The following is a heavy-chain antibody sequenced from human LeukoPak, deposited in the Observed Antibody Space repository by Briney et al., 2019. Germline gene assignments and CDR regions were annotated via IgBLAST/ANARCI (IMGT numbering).Heavy chain of an antibody. V-gene: IGHV4-38-2*02. D-gene: IGHD2-21*02. Sequence: SETLSLTCTVSGYSISSGYYWGWIRQPPGKGLEWIGSIYHSGSTYYNPSLKSRVTISVDTSKNQFSLKLSSVTAADTAVYYCASKGGGDTHNWFDPWGQGTLVTVSS. J-gene: IGHJ5*02. CDR2: IYHSGST. CDR1: GYSISSGYY. CDR3: ASKGGGDTHNWFDP.